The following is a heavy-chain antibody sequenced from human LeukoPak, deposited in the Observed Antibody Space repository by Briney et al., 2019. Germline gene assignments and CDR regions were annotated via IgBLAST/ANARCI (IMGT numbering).Heavy chain of an antibody. V-gene: IGHV3-30*02. Sequence: PGGSLRLSCAASGFTFSSYGMHRVRPAPGKGLEWVAFIRYDGSNKHHADSVKGRFTISRDNSKNTLYLQMNSLRAEDTAVYYCAKDFAGYCSSTSCYPSDYWGQGTLVTVSS. J-gene: IGHJ4*02. CDR1: GFTFSSYG. D-gene: IGHD2-2*03. CDR3: AKDFAGYCSSTSCYPSDY. CDR2: IRYDGSNK.